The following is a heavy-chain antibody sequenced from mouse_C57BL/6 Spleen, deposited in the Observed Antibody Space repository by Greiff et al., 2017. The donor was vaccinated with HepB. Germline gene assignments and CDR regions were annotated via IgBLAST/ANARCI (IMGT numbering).Heavy chain of an antibody. CDR2: INPNNGGT. J-gene: IGHJ2*01. V-gene: IGHV1-26*01. Sequence: EVQLQQSGPELVKPGASVKISCKASGYTFTDYYMNWVKQSHGKSLEWIGDINPNNGGTSYNQKFKGKATLTVDKSSSTAYMELRSLTSEDSAVYYCAAVRSFDYWGQGTTLTVSS. CDR3: AAVRSFDY. CDR1: GYTFTDYY.